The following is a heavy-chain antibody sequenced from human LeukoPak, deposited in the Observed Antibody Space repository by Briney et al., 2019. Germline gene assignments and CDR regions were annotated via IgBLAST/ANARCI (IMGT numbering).Heavy chain of an antibody. V-gene: IGHV3-23*01. CDR3: AKDFYYYDSSGYIVPGY. CDR2: ISGSGGST. J-gene: IGHJ4*02. D-gene: IGHD3-22*01. Sequence: PGGSLRLSCAASGFTFSSYAMSWVRQAPGKGLEWVSAISGSGGSTYYADSVKGWFTISRDNSKNTLYLQMNSLRAEDTAVYYCAKDFYYYDSSGYIVPGYWGQGTLVTVSS. CDR1: GFTFSSYA.